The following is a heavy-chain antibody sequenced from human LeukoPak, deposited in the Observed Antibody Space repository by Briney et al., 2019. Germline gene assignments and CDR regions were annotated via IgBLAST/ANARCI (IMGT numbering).Heavy chain of an antibody. J-gene: IGHJ4*02. CDR3: AKDLSRVGIFDY. CDR1: GFLVSGHY. V-gene: IGHV3-7*03. Sequence: QSGGSLRLSCAASGFLVSGHYMNWVRQAPGKGLEWVANIDQHGTEKQYVESVKGRFTISRDNSKNTLYLQMNSLRAEDTAVYYCAKDLSRVGIFDYWGQGTLVTVSS. D-gene: IGHD2-21*01. CDR2: IDQHGTEK.